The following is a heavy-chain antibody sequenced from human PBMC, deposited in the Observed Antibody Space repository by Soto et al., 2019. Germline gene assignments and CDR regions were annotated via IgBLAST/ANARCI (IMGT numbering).Heavy chain of an antibody. J-gene: IGHJ6*02. CDR3: ARAVAARTGNYYYYYGMDV. CDR2: TYYRSKWYN. CDR1: GDSVSSNSAA. Sequence: SQTLSLTCVISGDSVSSNSAAWNWIRQSPSRGLEWLGRTYYRSKWYNDYAVSVKSRITINPDTSKNQFSLQLNSVTPEDTAVYYCARAVAARTGNYYYYYGMDVWGQGTTVTVSS. D-gene: IGHD6-6*01. V-gene: IGHV6-1*01.